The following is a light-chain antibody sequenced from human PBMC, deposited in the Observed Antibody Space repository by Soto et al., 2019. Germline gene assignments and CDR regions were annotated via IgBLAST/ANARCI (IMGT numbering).Light chain of an antibody. Sequence: ETVMTQSPATLSVSPGERATLSCRASQSVSSNLAWYQQQPGQPPRLLIYGASTRATGIPARFSGSGSGTEFTLTISSLQSEDFAVYYCQQYNNWPPLTFGPGTKVDIK. J-gene: IGKJ3*01. CDR3: QQYNNWPPLT. CDR1: QSVSSN. CDR2: GAS. V-gene: IGKV3-15*01.